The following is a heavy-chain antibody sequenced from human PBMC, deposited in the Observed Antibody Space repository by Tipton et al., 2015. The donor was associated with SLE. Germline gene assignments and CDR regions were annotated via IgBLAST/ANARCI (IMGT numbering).Heavy chain of an antibody. Sequence: QVQLVQSGPEVKRPGASVRVSCKASGYIFSTYGFSWVRQAPGQGLEWLGSIRAYNGYTIYAQRLQGRITVTTDTSTGTAYMELTSLRSDDTAVYYCARFFDDWPFDYWGQGTLVTVSS. CDR3: ARFFDDWPFDY. CDR1: GYIFSTYG. CDR2: IRAYNGYT. D-gene: IGHD3-9*01. J-gene: IGHJ4*02. V-gene: IGHV1-18*01.